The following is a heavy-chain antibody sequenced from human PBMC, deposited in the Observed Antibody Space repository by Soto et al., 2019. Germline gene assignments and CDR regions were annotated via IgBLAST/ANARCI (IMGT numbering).Heavy chain of an antibody. CDR2: IYYSGST. J-gene: IGHJ6*02. D-gene: IGHD5-12*01. CDR1: GGSISSGGYY. V-gene: IGHV4-31*03. Sequence: SETLSLTCTVSGGSISSGGYYWSWIRQHPGKGLEWIGYIYYSGSTYYNPSLKSRVTISVDTSKNQFSLKLSSVTAADTAVYYCARDGGYDYYYGMDVWGQGTTVTVSS. CDR3: ARDGGYDYYYGMDV.